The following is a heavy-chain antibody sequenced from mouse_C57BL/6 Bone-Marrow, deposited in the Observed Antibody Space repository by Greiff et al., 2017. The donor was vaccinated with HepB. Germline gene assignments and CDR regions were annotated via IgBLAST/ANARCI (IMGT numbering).Heavy chain of an antibody. CDR1: GFSFTSYA. CDR3: APYDDDGFAY. Sequence: VKVVESGPGLVAPSQRLSITCTVSGFSFTSYAISWVRQPPGKGLEWLGVIWTGGGTNYNSALKSRLSISKDNSKSQVFLKMNSLQTDDTARYYCAPYDDDGFAYWGRGTLVTVSA. V-gene: IGHV2-9-1*01. D-gene: IGHD2-4*01. J-gene: IGHJ3*01. CDR2: IWTGGGT.